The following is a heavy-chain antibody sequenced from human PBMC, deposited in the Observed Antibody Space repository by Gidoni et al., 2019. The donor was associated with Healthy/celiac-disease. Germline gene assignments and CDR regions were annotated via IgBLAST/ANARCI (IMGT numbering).Heavy chain of an antibody. CDR1: GGTFSSYA. D-gene: IGHD2-15*01. CDR2: IIPIFGTA. J-gene: IGHJ6*03. Sequence: QVQLVQSGAEVKKPGSSVKVSCKASGGTFSSYAISWVRQAPGQGLEWMGGIIPIFGTANYAQKFQGRVTITADESTSTAYMELSSLRSEDTAVYYCARCVVVVEPYYYYYMDVWGKGTTVTVSS. V-gene: IGHV1-69*01. CDR3: ARCVVVVEPYYYYYMDV.